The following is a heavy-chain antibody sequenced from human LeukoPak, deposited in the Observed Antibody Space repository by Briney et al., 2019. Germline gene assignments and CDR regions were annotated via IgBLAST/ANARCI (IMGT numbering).Heavy chain of an antibody. CDR1: GFTFSTYS. J-gene: IGHJ6*03. D-gene: IGHD1-14*01. CDR2: ISSNSSTI. V-gene: IGHV3-48*01. CDR3: ARDGIMDV. Sequence: GGSLRLSCAASGFTFSTYSMNWVRQAPGKGLEWVSYISSNSSTIFYAGSVKGRFTISRDNVKNSLYVQMNSLRVEDTAVYYCARDGIMDVWGKGTTVTVSS.